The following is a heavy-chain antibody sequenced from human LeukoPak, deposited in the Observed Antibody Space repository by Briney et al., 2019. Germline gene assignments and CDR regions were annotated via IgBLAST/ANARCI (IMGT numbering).Heavy chain of an antibody. D-gene: IGHD6-13*01. CDR1: GFTFSSYA. J-gene: IGHJ5*02. CDR3: ATDISSGWYPWFDP. Sequence: GGSLRLSCAASGFTFSSYAMSWVRQAPGKGLEWVSAISGSGGSTYYADSVKGRFTISRDNSKNTLYLQMNSLRAEDTAVYYCATDISSGWYPWFDPWGQGTLVTVSS. CDR2: ISGSGGST. V-gene: IGHV3-23*01.